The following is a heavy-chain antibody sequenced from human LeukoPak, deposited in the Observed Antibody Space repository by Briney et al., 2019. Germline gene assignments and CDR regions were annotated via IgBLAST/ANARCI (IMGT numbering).Heavy chain of an antibody. Sequence: NTSETLSLTCAVSGYSISSGYYWGWIRQPPGKGLEWIGSIYHSGSTYYNPSLKSRVTISVDTSKNHFSLKLSSVTAADTAVYYCARLRGGPAEVDYWGQGTLVTVSS. CDR2: IYHSGST. V-gene: IGHV4-38-2*01. D-gene: IGHD3-10*01. J-gene: IGHJ4*02. CDR3: ARLRGGPAEVDY. CDR1: GYSISSGYY.